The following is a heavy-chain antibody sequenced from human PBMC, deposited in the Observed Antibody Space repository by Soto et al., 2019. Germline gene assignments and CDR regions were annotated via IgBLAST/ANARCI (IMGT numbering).Heavy chain of an antibody. D-gene: IGHD3-10*01. V-gene: IGHV5-51*03. Sequence: EVQLVQSGAEVKKSGESLKISCKGSGYNFTNYWIGWVRQMPGKGLEWMGIIYPDDSETRYSPSFQGQVTISVDKSISTAYLHWNSLKASDTAMYFCARPRASLVRGIRTSYPIDYWGQGTLVTVSS. CDR1: GYNFTNYW. CDR2: IYPDDSET. CDR3: ARPRASLVRGIRTSYPIDY. J-gene: IGHJ4*02.